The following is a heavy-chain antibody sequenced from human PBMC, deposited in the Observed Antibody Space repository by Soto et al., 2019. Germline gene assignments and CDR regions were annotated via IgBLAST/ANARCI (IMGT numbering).Heavy chain of an antibody. Sequence: GESLTISCKGSGYSFAGYWISCLRQKPGKGLEWGGRIGPGDSEASYGPPSRGQVTTPVTQSITTVFLKWSSLRAPDTAMYYCARQIYDSDTAPNFQYYFDSWGQGT. J-gene: IGHJ4*02. CDR1: GYSFAGYW. V-gene: IGHV5-10-1*04. CDR3: ARQIYDSDTAPNFQYYFDS. CDR2: IGPGDSEA. D-gene: IGHD5-18*01.